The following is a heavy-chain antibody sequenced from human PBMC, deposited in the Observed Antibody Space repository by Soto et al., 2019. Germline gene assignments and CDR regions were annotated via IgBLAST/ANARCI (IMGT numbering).Heavy chain of an antibody. V-gene: IGHV3-7*05. CDR3: ARAHPYDYVWGSYRLTRGAPY. Sequence: PGGYLRLSFAASEFTFSIYWMSWVRQASGKGLEWVANIKQDGSEKYYVDSVKGRFTISRDNAKNSLYLQMNSLRAEDTAVYYCARAHPYDYVWGSYRLTRGAPYWGQGTLVTVSS. CDR1: EFTFSIYW. CDR2: IKQDGSEK. J-gene: IGHJ4*02. D-gene: IGHD3-16*02.